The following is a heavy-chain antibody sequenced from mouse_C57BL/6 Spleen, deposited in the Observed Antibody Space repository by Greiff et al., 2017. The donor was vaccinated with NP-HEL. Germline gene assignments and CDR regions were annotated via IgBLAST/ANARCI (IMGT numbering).Heavy chain of an antibody. Sequence: QVQLQQSGAELVKPGASVKISCKASGYTFTDYYINWVKQRPGQGLEWIGKIGPGSGSTYYNEKFKGKATLTADKSSSTAYMQRSSLTSEDSAVYFCATIYYYGSSYLDYWGKGTTLTVSS. J-gene: IGHJ2*01. CDR3: ATIYYYGSSYLDY. CDR2: IGPGSGST. V-gene: IGHV1-77*01. D-gene: IGHD1-1*01. CDR1: GYTFTDYY.